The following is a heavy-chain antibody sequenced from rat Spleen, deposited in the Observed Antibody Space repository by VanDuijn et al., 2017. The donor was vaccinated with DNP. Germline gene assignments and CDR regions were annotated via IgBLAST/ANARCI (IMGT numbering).Heavy chain of an antibody. CDR3: TTRGNYGGYDY. V-gene: IGHV5S10*01. J-gene: IGHJ2*01. CDR1: GLTFSDYA. CDR2: IIYDGSST. Sequence: EVQLVESGGGLVQPGRSLKLSCVVSGLTFSDYAMAWVRQSPKMGLEWVATIIYDGSSTFYRDSVTGRFTISRDFAKSTLYLQMDSLRSEDSATYYCTTRGNYGGYDYWGQGVMVTVSS. D-gene: IGHD1-11*01.